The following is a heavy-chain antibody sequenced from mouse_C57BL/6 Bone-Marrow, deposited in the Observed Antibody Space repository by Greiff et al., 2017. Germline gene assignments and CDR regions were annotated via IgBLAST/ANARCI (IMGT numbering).Heavy chain of an antibody. V-gene: IGHV1-52*01. CDR1: GYTFTSYW. CDR3: ARAGAITMIAAPYAMDY. Sequence: QVQLQQPGAELVRPGSSVKLSCKASGYTFTSYWMHWVKQRPIQGLEWIGNIDPSDSETHYNQKFKDKATLTVDKSSSTAYMQLNSLTSEDSAVYFYARAGAITMIAAPYAMDYWGQGTSVTVSS. J-gene: IGHJ4*01. CDR2: IDPSDSET. D-gene: IGHD1-1*02.